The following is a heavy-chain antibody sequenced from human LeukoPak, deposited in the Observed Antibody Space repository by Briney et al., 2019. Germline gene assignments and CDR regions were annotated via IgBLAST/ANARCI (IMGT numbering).Heavy chain of an antibody. CDR1: GGSISTYY. V-gene: IGHV4-59*12. CDR3: ARDALVVPAARAFDI. Sequence: SETLSLTCTVSGGSISTYYWSWIRQPPGRGLEWIGYIYYSGSTKYNPSLKSRVTISVDTSKNQFSLKLSSVTAADTAVYYCARDALVVPAARAFDIWGQGTMVTVSS. J-gene: IGHJ3*02. D-gene: IGHD2-2*01. CDR2: IYYSGST.